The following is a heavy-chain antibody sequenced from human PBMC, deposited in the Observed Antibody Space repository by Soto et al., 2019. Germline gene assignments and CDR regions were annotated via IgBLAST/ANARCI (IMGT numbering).Heavy chain of an antibody. CDR1: GYTFSDYY. V-gene: IGHV1-2*04. J-gene: IGHJ4*01. Sequence: QVQLVQSGAEVKKPGASVKVSCRAFGYTFSDYYIHWVRLAPGQGLQWMGWINPTNGNTKYAQKFRGWVTMTRDTSMRTAYMEMTNLKSDDKAIYFCARAQLYGSISGWHLYRWGQGTRVTVS. CDR3: ARAQLYGSISGWHLYR. CDR2: INPTNGNT. D-gene: IGHD6-19*01.